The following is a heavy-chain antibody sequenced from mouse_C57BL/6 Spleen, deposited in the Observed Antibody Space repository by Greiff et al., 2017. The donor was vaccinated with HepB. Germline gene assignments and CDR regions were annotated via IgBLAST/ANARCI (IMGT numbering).Heavy chain of an antibody. CDR2: IDPSDSYT. D-gene: IGHD1-1*01. J-gene: IGHJ2*01. V-gene: IGHV1-59*01. Sequence: VQLQQPGAELVRPGTSVKLSCKASGYTFTSYWMHWVKQRPGQGLEWIGVIDPSDSYTNYNQKFKGKATLTVDTSSSTAYMQLSSLTSEDSAVYYCARFGSSYRYFDYWGQGTTLTVSS. CDR1: GYTFTSYW. CDR3: ARFGSSYRYFDY.